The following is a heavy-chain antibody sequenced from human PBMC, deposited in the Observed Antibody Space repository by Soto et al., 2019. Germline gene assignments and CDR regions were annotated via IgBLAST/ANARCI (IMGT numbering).Heavy chain of an antibody. CDR3: ARGWLQNWFDP. V-gene: IGHV1-3*01. CDR1: GYTFTNYA. D-gene: IGHD5-12*01. CDR2: INAGNGNT. Sequence: QVQLVQSGAEVKKPGASVKVSCKASGYTFTNYAIHWVRQAPGQRLEWMGWINAGNGNTKYSQKFQGRVTITRDTSASTAYMELSSLRSEDTAVYYCARGWLQNWFDPWGQGTLVTVSS. J-gene: IGHJ5*02.